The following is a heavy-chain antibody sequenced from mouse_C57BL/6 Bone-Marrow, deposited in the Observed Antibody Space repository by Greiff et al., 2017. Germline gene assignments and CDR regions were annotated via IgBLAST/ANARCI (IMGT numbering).Heavy chain of an antibody. CDR2: IDPSDSYT. J-gene: IGHJ2*01. CDR1: GYTFTSYW. V-gene: IGHV1-50*01. Sequence: QVQLKQPGAELVKPGASVKLSCKASGYTFTSYWLQWVKQRPGQGLEWIGEIDPSDSYTTYNQKLKGKATLTVDTSSRTAYMQLSSLTSEDSAVYYCARDYGSSYGYWGQGTTLTVSS. D-gene: IGHD1-1*01. CDR3: ARDYGSSYGY.